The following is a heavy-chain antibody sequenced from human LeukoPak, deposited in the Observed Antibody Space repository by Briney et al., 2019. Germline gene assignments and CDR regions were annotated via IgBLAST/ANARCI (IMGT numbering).Heavy chain of an antibody. Sequence: GGSLRLSCATSGFTFSTYWMHWVRQAPGKGPVWVSRIDTDGTITTYADSVKGRFTISRDNAKNTLYLQMNSLRVEDTAVYYCVGGGAAAGLFDYWGRGTLVTVSS. CDR2: IDTDGTIT. D-gene: IGHD6-13*01. CDR3: VGGGAAAGLFDY. CDR1: GFTFSTYW. J-gene: IGHJ4*02. V-gene: IGHV3-74*01.